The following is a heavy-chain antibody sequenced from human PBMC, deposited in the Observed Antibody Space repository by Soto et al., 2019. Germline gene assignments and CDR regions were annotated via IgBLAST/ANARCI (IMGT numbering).Heavy chain of an antibody. J-gene: IGHJ4*02. D-gene: IGHD4-17*01. CDR2: ISGSGGST. CDR1: GFTFSSYA. Sequence: EVQLLESGGGLVQPGGSLRLSGAASGFTFSSYAMSWVRQAPGKGLEWVSAISGSGGSTYYADSVKGRFTISRDNSKNTLYLQMNSMRAEDTAVYYCAKDLGRATVTHFDYWGQGTLVTVSS. CDR3: AKDLGRATVTHFDY. V-gene: IGHV3-23*01.